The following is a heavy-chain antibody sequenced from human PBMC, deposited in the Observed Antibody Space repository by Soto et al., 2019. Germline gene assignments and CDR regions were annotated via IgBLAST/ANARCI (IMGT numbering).Heavy chain of an antibody. Sequence: ASVEGSCKASGYTFTSYDINWVRQATGQGLEWMGWMNPNSGNTGYAQKFQGRVTMTRNTSISTAYMELSSLRSEDTAVYYCASNKGYSSSWSNWFDPWGQGTLVTVSS. V-gene: IGHV1-8*01. D-gene: IGHD6-13*01. CDR2: MNPNSGNT. CDR3: ASNKGYSSSWSNWFDP. J-gene: IGHJ5*02. CDR1: GYTFTSYD.